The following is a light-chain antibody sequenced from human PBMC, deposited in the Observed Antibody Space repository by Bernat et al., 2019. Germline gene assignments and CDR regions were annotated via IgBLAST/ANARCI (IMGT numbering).Light chain of an antibody. CDR3: QQYNSYPIT. CDR1: QSISSW. CDR2: KAS. J-gene: IGKJ5*01. V-gene: IGKV1-5*03. Sequence: DIQMTQSPSTLSASVGDRDTITCRASQSISSWLAWYQQKPGKAPKLLIYKASSLESGVPSRFSGSGSGTEFTLTISSLQPDDFATYYCQQYNSYPITFGQRKRLEIK.